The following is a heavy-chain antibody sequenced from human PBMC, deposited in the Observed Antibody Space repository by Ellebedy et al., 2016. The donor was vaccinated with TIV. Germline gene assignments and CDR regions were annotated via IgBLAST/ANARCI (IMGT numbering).Heavy chain of an antibody. J-gene: IGHJ6*02. CDR1: GGTFSSYA. D-gene: IGHD5-18*01. CDR3: ASNVDTAMVRGIYYYGMDV. CDR2: IIPIFGTA. V-gene: IGHV1-69*13. Sequence: SVKVSXXASGGTFSSYAISWVRQAPGQGLEWMGGIIPIFGTANYAQKFQGRVTITADESTSTAYMELSSLRSEDTAVYYCASNVDTAMVRGIYYYGMDVWGQGTTVTVSS.